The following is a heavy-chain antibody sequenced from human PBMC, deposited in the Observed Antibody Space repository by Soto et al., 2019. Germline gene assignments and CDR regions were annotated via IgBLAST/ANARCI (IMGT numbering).Heavy chain of an antibody. Sequence: SSVKVSCKASGGTFSSYAISWVRQAPGQGLEWMGGIIPIFGTANYAQKFQCRVTITADKFTSTAYMELSSLRSHDTAVYYCARDHYDFWGGYPGGNNWLDTWGPGTLLNVSS. J-gene: IGHJ5*02. V-gene: IGHV1-69*06. CDR2: IIPIFGTA. CDR3: ARDHYDFWGGYPGGNNWLDT. CDR1: GGTFSSYA. D-gene: IGHD3-3*01.